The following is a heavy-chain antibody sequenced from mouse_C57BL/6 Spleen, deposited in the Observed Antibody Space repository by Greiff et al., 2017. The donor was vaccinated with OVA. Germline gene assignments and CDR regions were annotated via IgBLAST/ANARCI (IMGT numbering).Heavy chain of an antibody. Sequence: EVQLQQSGPELVKPGASVKISCKASGYTFTDYYMNWVKQSHGKSLEWIGDINPNNGGTSYNQKFKGKATLTVDKSSSTAYMELRSLTSEDSAVYYCARPYDYYGSSLDYWGQGTTLTVSS. D-gene: IGHD1-1*01. CDR3: ARPYDYYGSSLDY. CDR2: INPNNGGT. V-gene: IGHV1-26*01. CDR1: GYTFTDYY. J-gene: IGHJ2*01.